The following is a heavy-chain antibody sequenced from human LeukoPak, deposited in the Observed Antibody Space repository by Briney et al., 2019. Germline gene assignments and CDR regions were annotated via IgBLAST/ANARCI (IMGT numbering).Heavy chain of an antibody. Sequence: GGSLRLSCAASGFTFSTYWMKWVRQAPGKGLEWVASIKEDGSDKYYVDSVRGRFSISRDNAKNSLYLQMNSLRTEDTAVYYCAKGGHYNFDYWGQGTLVTVSS. J-gene: IGHJ4*02. V-gene: IGHV3-7*01. CDR3: AKGGHYNFDY. D-gene: IGHD4-11*01. CDR2: IKEDGSDK. CDR1: GFTFSTYW.